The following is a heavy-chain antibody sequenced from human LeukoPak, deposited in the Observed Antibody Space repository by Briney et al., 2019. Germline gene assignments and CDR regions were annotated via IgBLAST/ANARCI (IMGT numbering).Heavy chain of an antibody. J-gene: IGHJ4*02. CDR2: IKPDGSDQ. Sequence: PGGSLRLSCAASGFTFSSYWMNWVREAPGKGLEWVANIKPDGSDQYYVDSVKGRFTISRDNAKNSLYLQMNSLRAEDTAVYYCARENFQYWAQGTLVTVSS. CDR1: GFTFSSYW. V-gene: IGHV3-7*04. CDR3: ARENFQY.